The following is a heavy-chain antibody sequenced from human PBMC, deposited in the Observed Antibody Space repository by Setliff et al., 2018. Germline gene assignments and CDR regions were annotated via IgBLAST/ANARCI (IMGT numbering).Heavy chain of an antibody. D-gene: IGHD1-26*01. Sequence: SLKISCAASGFTFDDYAMHWVRQAPGKGLEWVSGISWNSGSIGYADSVKGRFTISRDNAKNSLYLQMNSLRAEDTALYYCAKDKRSYPYYFDYWGQGTLVTVSS. CDR1: GFTFDDYA. CDR2: ISWNSGSI. J-gene: IGHJ4*02. V-gene: IGHV3-9*01. CDR3: AKDKRSYPYYFDY.